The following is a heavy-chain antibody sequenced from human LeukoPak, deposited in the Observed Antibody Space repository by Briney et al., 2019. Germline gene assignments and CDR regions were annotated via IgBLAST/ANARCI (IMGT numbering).Heavy chain of an antibody. CDR3: ATSGWYLLPGVY. V-gene: IGHV4-59*08. CDR2: IYYSGST. J-gene: IGHJ4*02. D-gene: IGHD6-19*01. Sequence: SETLSLTCTVSGGSISSYYWSWIRQPPGKGLEWIGLIYYSGSTNYNPSLKSRVTISVDTSKNQFSLKLSSVTAADTAVYYCATSGWYLLPGVYWGQGTLVTVSS. CDR1: GGSISSYY.